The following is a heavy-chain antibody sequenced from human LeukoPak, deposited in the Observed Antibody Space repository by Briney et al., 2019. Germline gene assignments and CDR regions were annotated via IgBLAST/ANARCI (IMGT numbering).Heavy chain of an antibody. CDR1: GFNFTNYA. Sequence: GGSLRLSCAASGFNFTNYALHWVRQAPGKGLEWVAVISYDGTNKYYADSVKGRFTISRDNSKNTLSLQMNSLRAEDTALYYCARGFVLGAAKNYFDYWGQGALVTVSS. CDR3: ARGFVLGAAKNYFDY. D-gene: IGHD2-21*02. V-gene: IGHV3-30-3*01. CDR2: ISYDGTNK. J-gene: IGHJ4*02.